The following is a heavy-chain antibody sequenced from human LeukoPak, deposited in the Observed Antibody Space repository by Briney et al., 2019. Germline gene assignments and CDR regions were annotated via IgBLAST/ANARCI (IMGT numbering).Heavy chain of an antibody. CDR1: GYTFTGYY. D-gene: IGHD6-19*01. V-gene: IGHV1-2*02. Sequence: ASVKVSCKASGYTFTGYYMHWVRQAPGQGLEWMGWINPNSGGTNYAQKFQGRVTMTRDTSISTAYMELSRLRSDDTAVYYWARGGKSSGWFWYFDLWGRGTLVTVSS. CDR2: INPNSGGT. J-gene: IGHJ2*01. CDR3: ARGGKSSGWFWYFDL.